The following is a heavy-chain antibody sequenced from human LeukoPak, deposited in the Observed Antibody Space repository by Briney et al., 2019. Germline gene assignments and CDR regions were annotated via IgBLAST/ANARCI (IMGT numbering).Heavy chain of an antibody. CDR1: GFTFSSYA. CDR3: AKDGDYDILTGPVAPY. D-gene: IGHD3-9*01. J-gene: IGHJ4*02. CDR2: ICSSGGST. V-gene: IGHV3-23*01. Sequence: GGSLRLSCAASGFTFSSYAMSGVRQAPGKGLEWVSAICSSGGSTYYADSVKGRFTISRDNSKNTLYLQMNSLRAEDTAVYYCAKDGDYDILTGPVAPYWGQGTLVTVSS.